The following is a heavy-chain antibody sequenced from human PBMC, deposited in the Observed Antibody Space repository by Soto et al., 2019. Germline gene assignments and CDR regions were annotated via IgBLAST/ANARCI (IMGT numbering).Heavy chain of an antibody. CDR2: IYYSGST. Sequence: SETLSLTCTVSGGSISSGDYYWSWIRQPPGKGLELIGYIYYSGSTYYNPSLKSRVTISVDTSKNQFSLKLSSVTAADTAVYYCARAVLLTGTSPWGQGTLVTVSS. J-gene: IGHJ5*02. CDR1: GGSISSGDYY. CDR3: ARAVLLTGTSP. D-gene: IGHD3-9*01. V-gene: IGHV4-30-4*01.